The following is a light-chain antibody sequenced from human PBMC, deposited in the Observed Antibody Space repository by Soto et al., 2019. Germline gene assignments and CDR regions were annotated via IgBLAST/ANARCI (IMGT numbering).Light chain of an antibody. CDR2: TAS. Sequence: IQMTQSPSTLSASVGDRVAITCRASQSIGIWLAWYQQKPGKAPRFLIYTASTLESGVPSRFSGSGSGTEFTLTISSLQPDDFATYYCQQHKDYSWTFGQGTKVEFK. V-gene: IGKV1-5*03. CDR1: QSIGIW. CDR3: QQHKDYSWT. J-gene: IGKJ1*01.